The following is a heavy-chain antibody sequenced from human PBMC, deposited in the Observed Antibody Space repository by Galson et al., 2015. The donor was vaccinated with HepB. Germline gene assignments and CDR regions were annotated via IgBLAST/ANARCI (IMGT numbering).Heavy chain of an antibody. J-gene: IGHJ3*02. CDR1: GFTFNNYA. CDR2: INGIGGST. D-gene: IGHD5-12*01. V-gene: IGHV3-23*01. CDR3: AKASFSYDAGVAFDI. Sequence: SLRLSCAASGFTFNNYATNWVRQSPGKGLEWVSSINGIGGSTYYADSVKGRFTTSRDNSKNTLYLQMTSLRAEDTAIYYCAKASFSYDAGVAFDIWGQGTMVTVSS.